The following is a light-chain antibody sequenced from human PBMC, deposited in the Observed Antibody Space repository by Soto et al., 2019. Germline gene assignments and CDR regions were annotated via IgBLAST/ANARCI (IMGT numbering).Light chain of an antibody. Sequence: QSALTQPASVSGSPGQSIAISCTGTSSDVGGYNYVSWYQLHPDKAPKLIIYDVSNRPSGVSNRFSGSKSGNTASLTISGLQPEDEAAYYCSSYTSSITRVFGTGTKLTVL. J-gene: IGLJ1*01. CDR2: DVS. V-gene: IGLV2-14*01. CDR3: SSYTSSITRV. CDR1: SSDVGGYNY.